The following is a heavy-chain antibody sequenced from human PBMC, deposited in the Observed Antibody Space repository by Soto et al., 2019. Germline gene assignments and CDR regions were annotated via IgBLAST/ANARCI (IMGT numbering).Heavy chain of an antibody. J-gene: IGHJ6*02. Sequence: EVQLVESGGGLLQPGESLRLSCAVSGSTFSNDWMHWVRQAPGKGLVWVSHINSDGSSTNYADFVKGRFTIARDNAKNTVYLQMNSLRAEDTAVYYCARDRSYSLDVWGQGTTVTVSS. CDR3: ARDRSYSLDV. CDR2: INSDGSST. V-gene: IGHV3-74*01. CDR1: GSTFSNDW.